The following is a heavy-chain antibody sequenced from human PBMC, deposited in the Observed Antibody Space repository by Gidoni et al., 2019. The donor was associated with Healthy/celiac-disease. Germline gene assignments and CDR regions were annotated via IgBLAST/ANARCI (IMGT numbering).Heavy chain of an antibody. CDR3: ARDAIPRPGSGGSYEDWFDP. CDR1: GDSVSRHRAP. Sequence: QVPLQQSGPGLVKPSQTLSPTCAISGDSVSRHRAPWNWTRQSPSRGLEWLGRTYYRSKWYNEYSVSVKSRITINPDTSKNQFSLQLNSVTPEDTAVYYCARDAIPRPGSGGSYEDWFDPWGQGTLVTVSS. D-gene: IGHD1-26*01. V-gene: IGHV6-1*01. J-gene: IGHJ5*02. CDR2: TYYRSKWYN.